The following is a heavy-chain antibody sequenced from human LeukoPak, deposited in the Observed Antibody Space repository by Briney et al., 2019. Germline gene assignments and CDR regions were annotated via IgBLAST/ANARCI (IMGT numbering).Heavy chain of an antibody. Sequence: GASVKVSCKASGYTFTSYDINWVRQATGQGLEWMGWMNPNSGNTSYAQKFQGRVTMTRNTSISTAYMELSSLRSEDTAVYYCLVYYDSSGQHAFDIWGQGTMVTVSS. V-gene: IGHV1-8*01. D-gene: IGHD3-22*01. CDR2: MNPNSGNT. CDR3: LVYYDSSGQHAFDI. J-gene: IGHJ3*02. CDR1: GYTFTSYD.